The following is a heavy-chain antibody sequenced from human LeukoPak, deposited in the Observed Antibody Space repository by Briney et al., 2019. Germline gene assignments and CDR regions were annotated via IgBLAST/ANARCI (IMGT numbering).Heavy chain of an antibody. CDR2: INPISGGT. Sequence: ASVKVSCKASGYTFTGHYMHWVRQAPGQGLEWMGWINPISGGTNYAQKFQGRVTMTRDTSISTAYMELSRLRYDDTAVYYCARDPYYDSSGYVGDELDYWGQGTLVTVSS. CDR3: ARDPYYDSSGYVGDELDY. V-gene: IGHV1-2*02. CDR1: GYTFTGHY. D-gene: IGHD3-22*01. J-gene: IGHJ4*02.